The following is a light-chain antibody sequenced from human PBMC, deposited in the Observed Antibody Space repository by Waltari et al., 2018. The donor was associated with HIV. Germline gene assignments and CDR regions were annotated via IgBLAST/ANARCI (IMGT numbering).Light chain of an antibody. CDR3: CSYAGSHTFVV. J-gene: IGLJ2*01. V-gene: IGLV2-23*02. CDR1: NSDVGSYDL. Sequence: QSALTQPASVSGSPGQSVTISCAGSNSDVGSYDLVSWYQHHPGKAPKRLIYEVTKRPSGVSNRFSGSKSGNTASLTISGLQAEDDADYYCCSYAGSHTFVVFGGGTKLTVL. CDR2: EVT.